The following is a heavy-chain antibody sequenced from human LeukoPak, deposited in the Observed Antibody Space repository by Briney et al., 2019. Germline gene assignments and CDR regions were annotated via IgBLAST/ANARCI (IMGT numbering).Heavy chain of an antibody. CDR3: ARDHMAAAGTDLVYYYYYIDV. Sequence: ASVRVSCKASGYTFTVYYMHWVRQAPGQGLEWMGWINSNSGGTNYTQKFQGRVTMTRDTSISTAYMELSRLRSDDTAVYYCARDHMAAAGTDLVYYYYYIDVWGKGTTVTTSS. CDR2: INSNSGGT. D-gene: IGHD6-13*01. CDR1: GYTFTVYY. J-gene: IGHJ6*03. V-gene: IGHV1-2*02.